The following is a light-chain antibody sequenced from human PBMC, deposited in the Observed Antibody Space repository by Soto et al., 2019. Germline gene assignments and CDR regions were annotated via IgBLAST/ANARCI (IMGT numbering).Light chain of an antibody. J-gene: IGKJ1*01. V-gene: IGKV1-5*03. CDR2: KAS. CDR1: QTISSW. CDR3: QHYNSYSEA. Sequence: DIQMTQSPSTLSGSVGDRFTITCRASQTISSWLAWYQQKPGKXPKXXIYKASTLKSGVPSRFSGSGSGTELTITISSLQPDDFETYYCQHYNSYSEAFGQGTKVDIK.